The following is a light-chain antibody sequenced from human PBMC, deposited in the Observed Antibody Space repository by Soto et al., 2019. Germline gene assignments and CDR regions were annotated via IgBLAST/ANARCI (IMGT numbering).Light chain of an antibody. CDR1: QSVSSN. V-gene: IGKV3-15*01. CDR3: QQRSNWPPIT. J-gene: IGKJ5*01. Sequence: EIVMTHSPATLSVSPWERATLSCRASQSVSSNLAWYQQKPGQAPRLLIHGASTRATGIPARFSGSGSGTEFTLTISSLQSEDFAVYYCQQRSNWPPITFGQGTRLEIK. CDR2: GAS.